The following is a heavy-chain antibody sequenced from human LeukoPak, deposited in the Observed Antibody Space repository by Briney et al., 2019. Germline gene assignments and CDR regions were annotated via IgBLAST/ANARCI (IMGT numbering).Heavy chain of an antibody. CDR1: GFTFSSYS. CDR3: ARDFGRKGIAFDI. J-gene: IGHJ3*02. D-gene: IGHD3-3*01. CDR2: ISSSSSYI. V-gene: IGHV3-21*01. Sequence: GGSLRLSCAASGFTFSSYSMNWVRQAPGKGLEWVSSISSSSSYIYYADSVKGRFTISRDNAKNSLYLQMNSLRAEDTAVYYCARDFGRKGIAFDIWGQGTMVTVSS.